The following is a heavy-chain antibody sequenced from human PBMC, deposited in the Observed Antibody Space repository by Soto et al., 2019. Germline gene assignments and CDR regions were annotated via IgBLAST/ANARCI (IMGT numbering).Heavy chain of an antibody. D-gene: IGHD2-8*02. Sequence: GGSLRLSCEASGFIFSSYAMNWVRQAPGKGLQWVSSITGSSDYTSYIASVKGRFTISRDNSKNTLYLQMNSLRAEDTAVYFCAKEQTTGAHYALDYWGQGTLVTVSS. V-gene: IGHV3-23*01. J-gene: IGHJ4*02. CDR3: AKEQTTGAHYALDY. CDR1: GFIFSSYA. CDR2: ITGSSDYT.